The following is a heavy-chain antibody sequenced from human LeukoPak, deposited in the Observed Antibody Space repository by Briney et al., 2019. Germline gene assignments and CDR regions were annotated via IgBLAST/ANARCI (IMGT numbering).Heavy chain of an antibody. J-gene: IGHJ4*02. CDR2: IVSNSNFM. V-gene: IGHV3-21*04. Sequence: PGGSLRLSCAASGFTFGLYSMTWVRQAPGKGLEWVSLIVSNSNFMNYADSVKGRFTISRDNSKSTLSLQMNSLRAEDTAIYYCATYRQVLLPFESWGQGTLVTVSS. CDR3: ATYRQVLLPFES. D-gene: IGHD2-8*02. CDR1: GFTFGLYS.